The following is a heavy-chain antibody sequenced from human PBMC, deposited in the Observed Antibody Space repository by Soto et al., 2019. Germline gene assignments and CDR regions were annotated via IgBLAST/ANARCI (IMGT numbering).Heavy chain of an antibody. V-gene: IGHV1-69*01. D-gene: IGHD2-21*02. Sequence: VQLVQSGAEVKKPGSSVKVSCKASGGTFSNYPFIWVRQAPGQGLDWMGGIIPIFGTTDYGQRLQGRVTITAYESTNTAYMELSSLRSDDTAVYYCARGLYCGGGCYSHFDYWGQGTLVTVSS. CDR2: IIPIFGTT. J-gene: IGHJ4*02. CDR3: ARGLYCGGGCYSHFDY. CDR1: GGTFSNYP.